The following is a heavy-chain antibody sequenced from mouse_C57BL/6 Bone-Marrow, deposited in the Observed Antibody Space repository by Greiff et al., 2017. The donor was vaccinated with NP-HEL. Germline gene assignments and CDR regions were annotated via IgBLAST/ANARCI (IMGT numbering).Heavy chain of an antibody. Sequence: QVQLRQPGAELVKPGASVKLSCKASGYTFTSYWMHWVKQRPGRGLEWIGRIDPNSGGTKYNEKFKSKATLTVDKSSSTAYMQLSSLTSEDSAVYYCASRYYYAMDYWGQGTSVTVSS. J-gene: IGHJ4*01. CDR2: IDPNSGGT. CDR1: GYTFTSYW. V-gene: IGHV1-72*01. CDR3: ASRYYYAMDY.